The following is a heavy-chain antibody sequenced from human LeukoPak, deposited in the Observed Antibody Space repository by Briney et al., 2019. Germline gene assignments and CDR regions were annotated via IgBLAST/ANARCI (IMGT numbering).Heavy chain of an antibody. Sequence: GGSLRLSCAASGFTFSSYAMSWVRQAPGKGLEWVSYISSSGSTIYYADSVKGRFTISRDNAKNSLYLQMNSLRAEDTAVYYCARATGSSTSCYGDYWGQGTLVTVSS. J-gene: IGHJ4*02. CDR3: ARATGSSTSCYGDY. CDR2: ISSSGSTI. CDR1: GFTFSSYA. V-gene: IGHV3-48*04. D-gene: IGHD2-2*01.